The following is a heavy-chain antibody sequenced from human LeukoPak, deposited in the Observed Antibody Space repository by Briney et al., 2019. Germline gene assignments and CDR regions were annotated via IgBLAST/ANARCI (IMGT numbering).Heavy chain of an antibody. CDR3: AKGTPPLDYFDS. CDR1: GFTFSSYG. V-gene: IGHV3-30*02. J-gene: IGHJ4*02. CDR2: IRSDGTTK. Sequence: GGSLRLSCAASGFTFSSYGMHWVRQAPGKGLEWVAFIRSDGTTKYYADSVKGRFTISRDNSKNTLYLQLNSLRAEDTAVYYCAKGTPPLDYFDSWGQGTLVTVSS.